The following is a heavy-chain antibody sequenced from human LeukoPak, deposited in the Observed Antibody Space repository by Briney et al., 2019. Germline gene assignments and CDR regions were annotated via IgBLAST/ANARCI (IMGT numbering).Heavy chain of an antibody. CDR2: INPSGGST. V-gene: IGHV1-46*01. Sequence: GASVKVSCKASGYTFTSYYMHWVRQAPGQGLEWMGIINPSGGSTSYAQKFQGRVTMTRDTSTSTVYMELSSLRSEDTAVYYCAREPGYSSSWYGAFDIWGQGTMVTVSS. CDR1: GYTFTSYY. D-gene: IGHD6-13*01. J-gene: IGHJ3*02. CDR3: AREPGYSSSWYGAFDI.